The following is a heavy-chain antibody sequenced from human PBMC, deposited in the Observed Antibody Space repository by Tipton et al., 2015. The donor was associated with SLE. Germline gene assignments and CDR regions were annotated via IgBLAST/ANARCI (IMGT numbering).Heavy chain of an antibody. CDR3: ARAGRYCSSTSCPGWFDP. V-gene: IGHV1-2*02. CDR1: GYTFTGYY. Sequence: QSGPEVKKPGASVKVSCKASGYTFTGYYMHWVRQAPGQGLEWMGWINPNSGSTNYAQKFQGRVTMTRDTSISTAYMELSRLRSDDTAVYYCARAGRYCSSTSCPGWFDPWGQGTLVTVSS. CDR2: INPNSGST. J-gene: IGHJ5*02. D-gene: IGHD2-2*01.